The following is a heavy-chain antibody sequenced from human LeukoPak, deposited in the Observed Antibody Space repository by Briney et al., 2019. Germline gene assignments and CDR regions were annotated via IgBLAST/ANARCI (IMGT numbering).Heavy chain of an antibody. CDR1: GGSFSGYY. CDR2: NNHSGST. Sequence: PSETPSLTCAVYGGSFSGYYSSWIRQPPGKGLEWIGENNHSGSTNYNPSLKSRVTISVDTSKNQFSLKLSSVTAADTAVYYCATYPFRGATHYFDYWGQGILVTVSS. V-gene: IGHV4-34*01. J-gene: IGHJ4*02. D-gene: IGHD3-10*01. CDR3: ATYPFRGATHYFDY.